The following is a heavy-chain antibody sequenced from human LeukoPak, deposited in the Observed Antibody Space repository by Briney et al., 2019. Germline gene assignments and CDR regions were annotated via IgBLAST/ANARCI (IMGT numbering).Heavy chain of an antibody. CDR3: ARGATNNETGYFDF. CDR2: IDHRGDT. D-gene: IGHD2-21*02. V-gene: IGHV4-34*01. Sequence: SETLSLTPAVYGGSFSRYYWSWIRQSPGKGLEWIAEIDHRGDTNYNPSVKSRVTISVDTSKNQFSLKVRSLSAADTAVYYCARGATNNETGYFDFCGQGTLVTVSS. J-gene: IGHJ4*03. CDR1: GGSFSRYY.